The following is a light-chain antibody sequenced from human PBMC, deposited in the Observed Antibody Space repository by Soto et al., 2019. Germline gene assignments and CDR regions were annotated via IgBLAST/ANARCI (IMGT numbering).Light chain of an antibody. J-gene: IGLJ1*01. CDR2: GNT. V-gene: IGLV1-40*01. Sequence: QSVLTQPPSVSGAPGQRVTISCTGSSSNIGAGYEVHWFQQLPGTAPKLLIYGNTNRPSGVPDRFSGSKSDTSASPAITGLQPEDEADYYCQSYDSSLSVLYVFGTGTKLTVL. CDR1: SSNIGAGYE. CDR3: QSYDSSLSVLYV.